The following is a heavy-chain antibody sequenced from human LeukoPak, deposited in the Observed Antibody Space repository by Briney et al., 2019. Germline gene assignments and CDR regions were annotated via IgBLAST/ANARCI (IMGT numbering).Heavy chain of an antibody. V-gene: IGHV4-59*12. D-gene: IGHD3-22*01. CDR1: GGSISSYY. CDR3: AREKGGYYYDSSGSTHFDY. J-gene: IGHJ4*02. Sequence: PSETLSLTCTVSGGSISSYYWSWIRQPPGKGLGWIGYIYYSGSTNYNPSLKSRVTISVDTSKNQSSLKLSSVTAADTAVYYCAREKGGYYYDSSGSTHFDYWGQGTLVTVSS. CDR2: IYYSGST.